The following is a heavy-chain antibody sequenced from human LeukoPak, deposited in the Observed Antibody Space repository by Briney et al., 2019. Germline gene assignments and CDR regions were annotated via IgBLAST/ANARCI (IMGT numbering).Heavy chain of an antibody. V-gene: IGHV4-59*01. Sequence: HPSETLSLTCTVSVGSISSDYWSWIRHPPGERLEWFGYSYYSGSTNYNPSLKGRVTIPVDTSKNQFTLKLSSVTAADTDVYYCASADYYYGMDVWGQGTTVTVSS. CDR2: SYYSGST. CDR1: VGSISSDY. J-gene: IGHJ6*02. CDR3: ASADYYYGMDV.